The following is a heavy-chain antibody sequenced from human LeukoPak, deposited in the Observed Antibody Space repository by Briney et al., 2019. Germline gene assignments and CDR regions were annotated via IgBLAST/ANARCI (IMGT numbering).Heavy chain of an antibody. Sequence: PSETLSLTCTVSGGSISSYYWSWLRQPPGKGLEWIGYIYYSGSTNYNPSLKSRVTISVDTSKNQFSLKLSSVTAADTAVYYCARDHYGFDYWGQGTLVTVSS. D-gene: IGHD4-17*01. CDR2: IYYSGST. V-gene: IGHV4-59*01. CDR3: ARDHYGFDY. J-gene: IGHJ4*02. CDR1: GGSISSYY.